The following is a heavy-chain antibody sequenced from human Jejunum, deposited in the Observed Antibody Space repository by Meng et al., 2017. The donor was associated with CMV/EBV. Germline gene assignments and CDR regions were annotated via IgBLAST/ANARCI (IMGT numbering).Heavy chain of an antibody. CDR3: ARGPGGFGDFNFDS. CDR1: GGSISNHY. J-gene: IGHJ4*02. V-gene: IGHV4-4*07. D-gene: IGHD3-10*01. Sequence: GPGLVKPSGNLSLTCSVSGGSISNHYWSWIRQPAGKGLEWIGRIYFGGSTNYNPSLKSRVTMSVEMSKNQFSMSLYSVTAADTAVYYCARGPGGFGDFNFDSWGQGTLVTVSS. CDR2: IYFGGST.